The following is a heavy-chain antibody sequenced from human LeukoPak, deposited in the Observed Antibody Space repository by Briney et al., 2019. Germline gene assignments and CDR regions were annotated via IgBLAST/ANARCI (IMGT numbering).Heavy chain of an antibody. V-gene: IGHV1-46*01. Sequence: ASVKVSCKASGCTFTSYYMHWVRQAPGQGLEWMGINNPSGGSTSYAQKFQGRVTMTRDTSTSTVYMELSSLRSEDTAVYYCARDGPISPSSGYYYGMDVWGQGTTVTVSS. J-gene: IGHJ6*02. D-gene: IGHD3-22*01. CDR3: ARDGPISPSSGYYYGMDV. CDR1: GCTFTSYY. CDR2: NNPSGGST.